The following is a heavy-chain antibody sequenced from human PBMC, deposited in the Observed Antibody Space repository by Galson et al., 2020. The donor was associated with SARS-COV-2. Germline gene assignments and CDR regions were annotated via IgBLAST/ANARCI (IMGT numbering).Heavy chain of an antibody. J-gene: IGHJ3*02. D-gene: IGHD1-20*01. CDR2: IYYSGST. CDR1: GGSISSYY. CDR3: ARAEGITGTGTYAFDI. Sequence: SETLSLTCTVSGGSISSYYWSWIRQPPGKGLEWIGYIYYSGSTNYNPSLKSRVTISVDTSKNQFSLKLNSVTAADTAVYYCARAEGITGTGTYAFDIWGRGTMVTVSS. V-gene: IGHV4-59*01.